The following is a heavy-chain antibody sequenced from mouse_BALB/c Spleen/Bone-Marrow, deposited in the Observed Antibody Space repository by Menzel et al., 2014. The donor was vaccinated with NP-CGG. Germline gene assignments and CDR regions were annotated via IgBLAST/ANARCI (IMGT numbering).Heavy chain of an antibody. CDR3: NADPIT. J-gene: IGHJ2*01. CDR1: DFNIKDYY. CDR2: IDPENGDT. Sequence: VQLQQSGAELVRSGASVKLSCTASDFNIKDYYMNWVKQRPEQGLEWIGWIDPENGDTEYAPKFQGKATMTADTSSNTAYLQLSSLTSKDTGVYYCNADPITWGQGTTLTVSS. V-gene: IGHV14-4*02.